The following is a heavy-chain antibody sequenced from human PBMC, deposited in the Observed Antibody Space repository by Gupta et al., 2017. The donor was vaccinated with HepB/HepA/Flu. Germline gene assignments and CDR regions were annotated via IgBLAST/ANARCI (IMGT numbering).Heavy chain of an antibody. Sequence: QVHLQESGPRLVKPSGTLSLICSVSGGSISHYYWSWVRQSPGKGLEWIGHIYYSGSTNYTPSIKGRVAGAVDTSKNRFSLSRKSVTAADTAVYYCARGGNYRGSGTDPTGEDLDYGCQGTLVTVSS. V-gene: IGHV4-59*08. CDR3: ARGGNYRGSGTDPTGEDLDY. D-gene: IGHD3-10*01. CDR1: GGSISHYY. CDR2: IYYSGST. J-gene: IGHJ4*02.